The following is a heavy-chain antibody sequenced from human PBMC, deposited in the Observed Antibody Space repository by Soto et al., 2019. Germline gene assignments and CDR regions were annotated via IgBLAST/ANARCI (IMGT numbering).Heavy chain of an antibody. CDR1: GYAFSSYA. J-gene: IGHJ4*02. CDR2: INIGSGNT. CDR3: ARRYGGTLDY. Sequence: ASVKVSCKASGYAFSSYAMHWVRQAPGQGLEWMGWINIGSGNTEYSQNFQDRITITRDTSASTVYMELSSLRSEDTAVYYCARRYGGTLDYWGQG. V-gene: IGHV1-3*04. D-gene: IGHD4-17*01.